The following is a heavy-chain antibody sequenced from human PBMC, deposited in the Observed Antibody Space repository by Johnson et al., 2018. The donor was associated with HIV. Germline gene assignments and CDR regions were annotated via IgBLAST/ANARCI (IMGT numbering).Heavy chain of an antibody. CDR3: ASAYTANI. CDR2: ISSIGGST. V-gene: IGHV3-NL1*01. CDR1: GFTFSNYG. Sequence: QVQLVESGGDVVQPGGSRRLSCAAFGFTFSNYGMHWVRLAPGKGLEWVSGISSIGGSTYYADSVRGRFTISRDNSKNTLYLQMKSLRAEDTAVYYCASAYTANIWGQGTKVTVSS. J-gene: IGHJ3*02. D-gene: IGHD2-21*02.